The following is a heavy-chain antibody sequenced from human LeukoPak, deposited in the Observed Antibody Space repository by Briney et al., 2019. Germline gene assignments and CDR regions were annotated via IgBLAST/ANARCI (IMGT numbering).Heavy chain of an antibody. CDR3: ARVRDGYNDAYDI. CDR2: FDSEDGET. J-gene: IGHJ3*02. Sequence: ASVKVSCKVSGYTLTELSMHWVRQAPGKGLEWMGSFDSEDGETIHAQTFQGRVFMTRDTSTSTVYMELSSLKSEDTAVYYCARVRDGYNDAYDIWGQGTMVTVPS. V-gene: IGHV1-24*01. D-gene: IGHD5-24*01. CDR1: GYTLTELS.